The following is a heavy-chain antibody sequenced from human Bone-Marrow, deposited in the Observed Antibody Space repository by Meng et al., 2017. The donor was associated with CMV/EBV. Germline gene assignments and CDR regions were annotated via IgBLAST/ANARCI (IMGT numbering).Heavy chain of an antibody. J-gene: IGHJ6*02. V-gene: IGHV1-69*10. CDR2: IIPILGIA. CDR3: ARDEIVVVPRYYYYGMDV. CDR1: GGTFSSYA. D-gene: IGHD2-2*01. Sequence: SVKVSCKASGGTFSSYAISWVRQAPGQGLEWMGGIIPILGIANYAQKFQGRVTITTDESTSTAYMELSSLRSEDTAVYYCARDEIVVVPRYYYYGMDVWGPGNTVNVSS.